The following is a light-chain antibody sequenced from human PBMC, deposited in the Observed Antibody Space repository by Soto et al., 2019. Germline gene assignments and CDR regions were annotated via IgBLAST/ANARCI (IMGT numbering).Light chain of an antibody. J-gene: IGKJ5*01. CDR1: KAIDDY. CDR3: QQSFKPPLT. CDR2: SAS. Sequence: DIQMTQSPSSLSASVGDRVTITCRSSKAIDDYLIWYQQKPGNAPNLLIYSASTLQSGVPSRFTGSGSGTDFTLTISRLQPEDSATYFCQQSFKPPLTFGQGTRGEVK. V-gene: IGKV1-39*01.